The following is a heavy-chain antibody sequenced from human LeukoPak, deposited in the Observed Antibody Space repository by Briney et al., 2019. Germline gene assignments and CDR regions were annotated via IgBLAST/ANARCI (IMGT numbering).Heavy chain of an antibody. D-gene: IGHD3-3*01. V-gene: IGHV3-21*01. J-gene: IGHJ4*02. Sequence: GGSLRLSCAASGFTFSSYDMTWVRQAPGKGLEWVSSISSSSFYIYYADSMKGRFTISRDNAKNSLYLQMNSLRAEDTAVYYCARGVTIFGVTQYYFDYWGQGTLVTVSS. CDR2: ISSSSFYI. CDR1: GFTFSSYD. CDR3: ARGVTIFGVTQYYFDY.